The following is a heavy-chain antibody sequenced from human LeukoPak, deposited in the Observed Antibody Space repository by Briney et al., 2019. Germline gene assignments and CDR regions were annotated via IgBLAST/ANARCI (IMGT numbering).Heavy chain of an antibody. Sequence: GGFLRLSCAASGFTFSSYAMSWVRQTPGKGLEWVSTISGSGRSTYYADSVKDRFTISRDNSKNTLYLQMNSLRAEDTAVYYCAKREPDYYYFYLDVWGKGTAVTVSS. V-gene: IGHV3-23*01. D-gene: IGHD1-14*01. CDR2: ISGSGRST. J-gene: IGHJ6*03. CDR3: AKREPDYYYFYLDV. CDR1: GFTFSSYA.